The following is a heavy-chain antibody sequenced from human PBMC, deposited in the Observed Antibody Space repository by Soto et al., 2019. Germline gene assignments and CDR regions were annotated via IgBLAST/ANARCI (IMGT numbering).Heavy chain of an antibody. V-gene: IGHV3-74*01. Sequence: GWSLRLSCAASGFTFSNYWMHWVRQAPGKGLVWVSRINSDGSSTSHADSVKGRFTISRDNAKNTLSLQMNSLRADDTAVYYCARGGVGRYCSSSSCYTWVFDYWGQGTLVTVSS. D-gene: IGHD2-2*02. CDR2: INSDGSST. CDR3: ARGGVGRYCSSSSCYTWVFDY. J-gene: IGHJ4*02. CDR1: GFTFSNYW.